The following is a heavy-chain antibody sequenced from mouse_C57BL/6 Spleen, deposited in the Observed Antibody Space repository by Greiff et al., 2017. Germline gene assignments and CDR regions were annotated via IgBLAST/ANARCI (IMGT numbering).Heavy chain of an antibody. Sequence: QVQLQQPGAELVMPGASVKLSCKASGYTFTSYWMHWVKQRPGQGLEWIGEIDPSDSYTNYNQKFKGKSTLTVDKSSSTAYMQLSSLTSEDSAVDYCARSSYYDYYFDYWGQGTTLTVSS. J-gene: IGHJ2*01. CDR3: ARSSYYDYYFDY. CDR2: IDPSDSYT. V-gene: IGHV1-69*01. D-gene: IGHD2-4*01. CDR1: GYTFTSYW.